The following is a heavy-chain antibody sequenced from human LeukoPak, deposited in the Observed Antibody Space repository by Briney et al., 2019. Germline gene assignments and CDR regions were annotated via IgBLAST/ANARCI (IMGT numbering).Heavy chain of an antibody. CDR2: INPNSGGT. J-gene: IGHJ4*02. CDR1: GYTFTGYY. CDR3: ARGGMITLVGTAPKEYDY. D-gene: IGHD3-16*01. Sequence: GASVKVSCKASGYTFTGYYMHWVRQAPGQGLEWMGWINPNSGGTNYAQKFQGRVTMTRDTSISTAYMELSRLRSDDTAVYYCARGGMITLVGTAPKEYDYWGQGTLVTVSS. V-gene: IGHV1-2*02.